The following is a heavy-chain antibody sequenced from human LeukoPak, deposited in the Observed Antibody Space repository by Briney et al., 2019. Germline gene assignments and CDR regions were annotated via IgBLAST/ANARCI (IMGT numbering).Heavy chain of an antibody. V-gene: IGHV3-23*01. D-gene: IGHD3-3*01. Sequence: PGGSLRLSCAASGFTFSSYAMGWVRQAPGKGLEWVSAISGSGGSTYYADSVKGRFTISRDNSKNTLYLQMNSLRAEDTAVYYCAKGHSFGVVTIGYWGQGTLVTVSS. CDR3: AKGHSFGVVTIGY. CDR1: GFTFSSYA. J-gene: IGHJ4*02. CDR2: ISGSGGST.